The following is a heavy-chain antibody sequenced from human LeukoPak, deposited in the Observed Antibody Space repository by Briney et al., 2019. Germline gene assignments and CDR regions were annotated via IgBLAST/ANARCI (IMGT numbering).Heavy chain of an antibody. CDR2: IIPIFGTA. J-gene: IGHJ6*03. CDR1: GGTFSSYA. CDR3: ARDDRYCSSTSCYRYMDV. Sequence: ASVKVSCKASGGTFSSYAISWVRQAPGRGLEWMGGIIPIFGTANYAQKFQGRVTITADESTSTAYMELSSLRSEDTAVYYCARDDRYCSSTSCYRYMDVWGKGTTVTVSS. V-gene: IGHV1-69*13. D-gene: IGHD2-2*02.